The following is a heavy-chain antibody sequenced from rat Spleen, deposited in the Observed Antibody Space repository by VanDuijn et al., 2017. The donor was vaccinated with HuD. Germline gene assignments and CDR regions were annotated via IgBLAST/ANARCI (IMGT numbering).Heavy chain of an antibody. CDR3: ARLTTAFDY. D-gene: IGHD1-10*01. V-gene: IGHV5-7*01. Sequence: EVQLVESGGGLVQPGRSLKLSCTASGFTFSDYNMAWVRQAPTKGLEWVATITYDGRTTYYRDSVKGRFTISRDNPKSTLYLQMDSLRSEDTATYYCARLTTAFDYWGQGVMVTVSS. CDR1: GFTFSDYN. CDR2: ITYDGRTT. J-gene: IGHJ2*01.